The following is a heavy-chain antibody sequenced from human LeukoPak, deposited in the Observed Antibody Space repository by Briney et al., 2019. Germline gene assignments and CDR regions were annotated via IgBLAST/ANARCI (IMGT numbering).Heavy chain of an antibody. CDR3: VRFGVNYDMDV. CDR1: GGSISGYY. J-gene: IGHJ6*02. Sequence: PSETLSLTCSVSGGSISGYYWTWVWQPPGKGLEWIGQIHYSGRADYNPSLKSRITMSVDTSRNQISLKLSSVTAADTAIYYCVRFGVNYDMDVWGQGTTVAVFS. CDR2: IHYSGRA. D-gene: IGHD3-16*01. V-gene: IGHV4-59*01.